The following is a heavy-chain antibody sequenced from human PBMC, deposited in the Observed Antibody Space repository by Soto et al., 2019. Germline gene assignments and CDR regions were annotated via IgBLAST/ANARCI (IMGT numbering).Heavy chain of an antibody. Sequence: SETLSLTCTVSGGSISSGGYYWSWIRQHPGKGLEWIGYIYYSGSTYYNPSLKSRVTISVDTSKNQFSLKLSSVTAADTAVYYCARAEYSSSVASRYPYGMDVWGQGTTVTVSS. CDR2: IYYSGST. CDR1: GGSISSGGYY. J-gene: IGHJ6*02. CDR3: ARAEYSSSVASRYPYGMDV. V-gene: IGHV4-31*03. D-gene: IGHD6-6*01.